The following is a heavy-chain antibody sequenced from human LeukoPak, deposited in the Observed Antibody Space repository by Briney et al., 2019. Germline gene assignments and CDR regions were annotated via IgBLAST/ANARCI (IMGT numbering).Heavy chain of an antibody. CDR3: ARSHVLRYFDWLSSEPTHFDY. V-gene: IGHV4-59*08. CDR2: IYYSGST. D-gene: IGHD3-9*01. CDR1: GGSISSYY. J-gene: IGHJ4*02. Sequence: SETLSLTCTVSGGSISSYYWSWIRQPPGKGLEWIGYIYYSGSTNYNPSLKSRVNISVDTSKTQFSLKLISVTAAHTAVYYCARSHVLRYFDWLSSEPTHFDYWGQGTLVTVSS.